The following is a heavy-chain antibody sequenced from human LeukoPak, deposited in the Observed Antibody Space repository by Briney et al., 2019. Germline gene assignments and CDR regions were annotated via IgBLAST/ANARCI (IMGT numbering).Heavy chain of an antibody. CDR3: ARGRWTAHTVGYYFDS. D-gene: IGHD2-21*02. CDR1: GYTFTSYD. Sequence: ASVKVSCKASGYTFTSYDINWVRQATGQGLEWMGWMNPNSGNTGYAQKFQGRVTITRNTSISTAYMELSSLRSEDMAVYYCARGRWTAHTVGYYFDSWGQGTLVTVSS. J-gene: IGHJ4*02. CDR2: MNPNSGNT. V-gene: IGHV1-8*03.